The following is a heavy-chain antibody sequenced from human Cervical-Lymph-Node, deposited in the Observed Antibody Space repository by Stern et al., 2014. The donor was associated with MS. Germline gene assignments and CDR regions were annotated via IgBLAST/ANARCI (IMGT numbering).Heavy chain of an antibody. J-gene: IGHJ4*02. Sequence: QIPLKESGPTLVKPTQTLTLTCTFSGFSFNTRGVGVGWSRQSPGKALEWLALIYYNNETRYSPSLRSRLPITRDTSKNQVVLTMANMDPVDTATYYGALDPQYWGQGARVTVSS. D-gene: IGHD4-11*01. CDR2: IYYNNET. V-gene: IGHV2-5*01. CDR1: GFSFNTRGVG. CDR3: ALDPQY.